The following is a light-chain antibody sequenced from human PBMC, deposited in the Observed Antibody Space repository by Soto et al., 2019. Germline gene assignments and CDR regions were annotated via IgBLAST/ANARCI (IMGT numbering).Light chain of an antibody. CDR3: HSFTTTTRV. CDR2: DVI. V-gene: IGLV2-11*01. J-gene: IGLJ3*02. Sequence: QSALTQPPSVSGSPGQSVTVSCTGTSSDVGTYTYVSWYQQHPGKAPKLIIYDVIKRPSGVPDRFSGSKSGNTASLTISGLQAEDEADYYCHSFTTTTRVFGGGTKLTVL. CDR1: SSDVGTYTY.